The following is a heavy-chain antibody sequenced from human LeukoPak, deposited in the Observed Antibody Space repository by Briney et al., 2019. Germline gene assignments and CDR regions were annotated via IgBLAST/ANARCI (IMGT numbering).Heavy chain of an antibody. D-gene: IGHD2-2*01. CDR2: ISGSAGST. CDR1: RFTFSGYA. CDR3: ARDIDVVVPAADFDY. Sequence: GGSLRLSCAASRFTFSGYAMSWVRQAPGKGLEWVSSISGSAGSTYYADSVKGRFTISRDNAKNSLYLQMNSLRAEDTAVYYCARDIDVVVPAADFDYWGQGTLVTVSS. J-gene: IGHJ4*02. V-gene: IGHV3-23*01.